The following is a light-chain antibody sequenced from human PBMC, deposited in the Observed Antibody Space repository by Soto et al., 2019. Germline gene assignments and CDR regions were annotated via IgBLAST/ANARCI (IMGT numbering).Light chain of an antibody. V-gene: IGKV3-20*01. CDR1: QSVSSSH. J-gene: IGKJ1*01. Sequence: EIVMMQSPGTLSLSPGERATLSCRASQSVSSSHLAWYQHKPGQAPRLLIYSASNKATGIPDRFSGSGSGTDFTLTISRLEPEDFAVYYCQRYGGFGQGTKVDIK. CDR2: SAS. CDR3: QRYGG.